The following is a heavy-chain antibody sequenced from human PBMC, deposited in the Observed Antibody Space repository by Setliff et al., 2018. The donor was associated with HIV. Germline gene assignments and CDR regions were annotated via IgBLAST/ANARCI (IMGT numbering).Heavy chain of an antibody. CDR2: ISGGGGKT. D-gene: IGHD3-16*01. J-gene: IGHJ3*02. V-gene: IGHV3-23*01. CDR1: GGSISSHY. CDR3: KGETSNTKNAFDI. Sequence: LSLTCTVSGGSISSHYWSWVRQAPGKGLEWVSAISGGGGKTDYADSVKGRFTISRDNSKNTLYLQMNSLRAEDTAVYYCKGETSNTKNAFDIWGQGTMVTVSS.